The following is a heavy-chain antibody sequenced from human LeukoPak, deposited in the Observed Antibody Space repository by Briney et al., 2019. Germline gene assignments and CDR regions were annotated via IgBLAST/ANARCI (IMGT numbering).Heavy chain of an antibody. Sequence: GGSLRLSCAASGFTFSSYAMTWVREAPGKGLEWVSSITGSAARTYYADSVKGRFTISRDNSKNTLYLQLSSLRAEDTALYYCAKHYGATSTWFDPWGLGTLVTVSS. J-gene: IGHJ5*02. CDR2: ITGSAART. CDR3: AKHYGATSTWFDP. V-gene: IGHV3-23*01. D-gene: IGHD4/OR15-4a*01. CDR1: GFTFSSYA.